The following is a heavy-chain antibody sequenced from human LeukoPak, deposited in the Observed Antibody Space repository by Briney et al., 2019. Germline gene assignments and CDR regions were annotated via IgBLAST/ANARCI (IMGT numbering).Heavy chain of an antibody. CDR2: IYYSGST. Sequence: SETLSLTCTVSGGSISSSSYYWGRIRQPPGKGLEWIGCIYYSGSTYYNPSLKSRVTISVDTSKNQFSLKLSSVTAADTAVYYCARHSYDSSGYYPNWFDPWGQGTLVTVPS. V-gene: IGHV4-39*01. CDR3: ARHSYDSSGYYPNWFDP. D-gene: IGHD3-22*01. J-gene: IGHJ5*02. CDR1: GGSISSSSYY.